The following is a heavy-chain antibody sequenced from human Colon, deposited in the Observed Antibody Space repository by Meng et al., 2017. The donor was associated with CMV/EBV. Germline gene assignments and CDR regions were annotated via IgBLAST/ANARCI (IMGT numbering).Heavy chain of an antibody. Sequence: SETLSLTCTISGGSINSMSYYWAWVRQPPGGGLEWIGNIYYSGPTYYNPSLKSRVTISVDTSKNQFSLKLSSVTAADTAVYYCARRLRSGSYYYWGQGTLVTVSS. CDR1: GGSINSMSYY. J-gene: IGHJ4*02. D-gene: IGHD1-26*01. V-gene: IGHV4-39*01. CDR2: IYYSGPT. CDR3: ARRLRSGSYYY.